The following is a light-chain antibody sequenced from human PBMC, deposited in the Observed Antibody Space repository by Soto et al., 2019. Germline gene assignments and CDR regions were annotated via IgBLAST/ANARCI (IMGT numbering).Light chain of an antibody. CDR1: QSVLYSSSNRNY. CDR2: WAS. V-gene: IGKV4-1*01. CDR3: QQYYSRPPWT. J-gene: IGKJ1*01. Sequence: DIVMTQSPDPLAVSLGERATINCKSSQSVLYSSSNRNYLAWYQQKPGQPPKLLIYWASTRESGVPDRFSGSGSGTDFTLTISSLQADDVAVYYCQQYYSRPPWTFGQGTKVEIK.